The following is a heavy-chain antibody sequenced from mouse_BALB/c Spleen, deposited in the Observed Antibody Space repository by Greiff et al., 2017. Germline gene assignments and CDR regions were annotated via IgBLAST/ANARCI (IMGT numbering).Heavy chain of an antibody. J-gene: IGHJ2*01. D-gene: IGHD2-1*01. Sequence: VQLQQSGPGLVKPSQSLSLTCTVTGYSITSDYAWNWIRQFPGNKLEWMGYISYSGSTSYNPSLKSRISITRDTSKNQFFLQLNSVTTEDTATYYCARTPIYGNYGYFDYWGQGTTLTVSS. V-gene: IGHV3-2*02. CDR1: GYSITSDYA. CDR3: ARTPIYGNYGYFDY. CDR2: ISYSGST.